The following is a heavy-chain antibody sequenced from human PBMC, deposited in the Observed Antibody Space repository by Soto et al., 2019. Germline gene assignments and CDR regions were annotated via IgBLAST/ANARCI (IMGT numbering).Heavy chain of an antibody. V-gene: IGHV4-30-2*01. Sequence: QLQLQESGSRLEKPSQPLSLTCSVSGGPLSSGGYSWRWLRPPRGKGLVWIVYLYHSGGTYYNPSLKSRVTISVDRSKNQFSLKLSSVTAADTAVYYCARSLDIVLVPAAMQVGWFDPWGQGTLVTVSS. CDR1: GGPLSSGGYS. J-gene: IGHJ5*02. D-gene: IGHD2-2*03. CDR2: LYHSGGT. CDR3: ARSLDIVLVPAAMQVGWFDP.